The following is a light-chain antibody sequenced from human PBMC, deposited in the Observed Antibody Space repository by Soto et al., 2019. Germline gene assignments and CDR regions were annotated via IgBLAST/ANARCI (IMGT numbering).Light chain of an antibody. Sequence: QSVLTQPASVSGSPGQSITISCTGTSSDIGAYKYVSWFQQHPGKAPKLMIYDVSNRPSGVSNRFSGSKSGNTASLTISGLQAEDEADYYGNAYTTSSTHVFGTGTKLTVL. CDR3: NAYTTSSTHV. J-gene: IGLJ1*01. CDR1: SSDIGAYKY. V-gene: IGLV2-14*01. CDR2: DVS.